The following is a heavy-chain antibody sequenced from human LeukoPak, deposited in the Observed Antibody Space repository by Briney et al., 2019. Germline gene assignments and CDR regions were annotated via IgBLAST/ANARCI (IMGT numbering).Heavy chain of an antibody. CDR2: IFGTTGST. CDR3: AKDRTYYSDFSAYYFSPPLQQY. D-gene: IGHD3-22*01. Sequence: GGSLRLSCAASGFTFSDYYMSWIRQAPGKGLEWVSSIFGTTGSTYYADSVKGRVTISRDNSRNTVYLEMNSLRAEDTAVYYCAKDRTYYSDFSAYYFSPPLQQYWGQGTLVTVSS. V-gene: IGHV3-23*01. CDR1: GFTFSDYY. J-gene: IGHJ4*02.